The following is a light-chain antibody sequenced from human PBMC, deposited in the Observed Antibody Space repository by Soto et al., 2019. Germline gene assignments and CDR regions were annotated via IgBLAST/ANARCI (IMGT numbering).Light chain of an antibody. J-gene: IGKJ2*01. V-gene: IGKV1-39*01. CDR1: QHIREF. CDR3: QQSYATPYT. CDR2: TAS. Sequence: DIHMTQSPSSLSASIGDRVTITCRASQHIREFLNWYQQKPGKAPRLLIYTASTLQSGVPLRFSGSGSGTDFTLTISSLKPEDFATYYCQQSYATPYTFGQGTKLDIK.